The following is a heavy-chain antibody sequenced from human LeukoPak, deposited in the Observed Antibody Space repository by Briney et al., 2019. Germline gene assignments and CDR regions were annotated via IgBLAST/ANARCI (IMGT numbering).Heavy chain of an antibody. V-gene: IGHV1-3*03. Sequence: ASVKVSCKASGYTFTSYAMHWVRQAPGQRHEWMGWINAGNGNTKYSQEFQGRVTITRDTSASTAYMELSSLRSEDMAVYYCARSFGGASSSGWLYPGAFDIWGQGTMVTVSS. CDR3: ARSFGGASSSGWLYPGAFDI. CDR2: INAGNGNT. CDR1: GYTFTSYA. D-gene: IGHD6-19*01. J-gene: IGHJ3*02.